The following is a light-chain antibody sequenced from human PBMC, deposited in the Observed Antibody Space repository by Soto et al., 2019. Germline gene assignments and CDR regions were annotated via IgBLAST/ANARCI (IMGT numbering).Light chain of an antibody. CDR3: QQYNKWPRT. V-gene: IGKV3-15*01. CDR2: GAS. J-gene: IGKJ2*01. Sequence: EIVMTQSPATLSVSPGERATLSCRGSQSVSSNLAWYQQKPGQAPRLLIYGASTRATGIPARFSGSGSGTEFTLTISSLQSEDFAVYYCQQYNKWPRTFGQGTKLEIK. CDR1: QSVSSN.